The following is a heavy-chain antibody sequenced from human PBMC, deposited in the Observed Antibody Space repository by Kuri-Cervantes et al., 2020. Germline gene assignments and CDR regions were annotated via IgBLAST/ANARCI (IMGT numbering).Heavy chain of an antibody. D-gene: IGHD5-18*01. J-gene: IGHJ2*01. CDR3: ARQGGYSGYWYFDL. CDR1: GDSFTSNW. V-gene: IGHV5-51*01. Sequence: KVSCKGSGDSFTSNWIGWVRQMPGKGLEWMGIIYPGDSDIRYSPSFQGQVTISADKSISTAYLQWSSLKASDTAMYYCARQGGYSGYWYFDLWGRGTLVTVSS. CDR2: IYPGDSDI.